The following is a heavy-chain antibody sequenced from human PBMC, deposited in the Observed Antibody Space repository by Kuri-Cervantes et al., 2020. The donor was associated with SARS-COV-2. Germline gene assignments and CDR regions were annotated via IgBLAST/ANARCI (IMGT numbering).Heavy chain of an antibody. CDR1: GGSFSSGGYY. D-gene: IGHD7-27*01. Sequence: SETLSLTCTVSGGSFSSGGYYWSWIRQPPGKGLEWIGYIYHSGSTYYNPSLKSRVTISVDRSKNQFSLKLSSVTAADTAVYYCAKTGANWDYYMDVWGKGTTVTVSS. CDR2: IYHSGST. CDR3: AKTGANWDYYMDV. J-gene: IGHJ6*03. V-gene: IGHV4-30-2*01.